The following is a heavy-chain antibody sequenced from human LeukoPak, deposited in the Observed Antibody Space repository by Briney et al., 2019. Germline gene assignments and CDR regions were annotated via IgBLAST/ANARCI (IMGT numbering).Heavy chain of an antibody. CDR2: ITWNSGTI. CDR1: GFNFDQYA. Sequence: GGSLRLSCVASGFNFDQYAMFWVRQAPGKGLEWVTGITWNSGTIAYAASVKGRFTISRDNAKSSLYLQMNSLRTEDTALYYCVRSVGSDWGHFDFRGQGTLVSVSS. CDR3: VRSVGSDWGHFDF. D-gene: IGHD7-27*01. V-gene: IGHV3-9*01. J-gene: IGHJ4*02.